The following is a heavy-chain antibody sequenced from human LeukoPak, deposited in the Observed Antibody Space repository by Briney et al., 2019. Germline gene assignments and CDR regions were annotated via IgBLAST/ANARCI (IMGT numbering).Heavy chain of an antibody. CDR1: GGTFSSYA. D-gene: IGHD6-13*01. CDR2: IIPILGIA. Sequence: SVKVSCKASGGTFSSYAISWVRQAPGQGLEWMGRIIPILGIANYAQKFQGGVTITADKSTSTAYMELSSLRSEDTAAYYCARSADLHVNYYYGMDVWGQGTTVTVSS. J-gene: IGHJ6*02. V-gene: IGHV1-69*04. CDR3: ARSADLHVNYYYGMDV.